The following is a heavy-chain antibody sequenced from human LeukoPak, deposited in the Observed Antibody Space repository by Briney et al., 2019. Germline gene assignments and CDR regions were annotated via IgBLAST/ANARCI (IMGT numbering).Heavy chain of an antibody. CDR1: GYSISSGYY. Sequence: SETLSLTCTVSGYSISSGYYWGWIRQPPGKGLEWIGSIYHSGSIYYNPSLKSRVTISVDTSKNQFSLKLSSVTAADTAVYYCARDGYGSGSYWSPIYYYYYMDVWGKGTTVTVSS. CDR3: ARDGYGSGSYWSPIYYYYYMDV. CDR2: IYHSGSI. J-gene: IGHJ6*03. V-gene: IGHV4-38-2*02. D-gene: IGHD3-10*01.